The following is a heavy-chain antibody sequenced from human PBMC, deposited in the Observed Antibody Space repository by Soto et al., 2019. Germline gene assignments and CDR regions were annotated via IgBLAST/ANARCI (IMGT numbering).Heavy chain of an antibody. Sequence: PSETLSLTCTVSGGSISSSSYYWSWIRQPPGKGLEWIGYIYYSGSTNYNPSLKSRVTISVDTSKNQFSLKLSSVTAADTAVYYCAGIGYCSSTSCSQYNWFDPWGQGTLVTVSS. V-gene: IGHV4-61*05. D-gene: IGHD2-2*01. CDR2: IYYSGST. CDR3: AGIGYCSSTSCSQYNWFDP. CDR1: GGSISSSSYY. J-gene: IGHJ5*02.